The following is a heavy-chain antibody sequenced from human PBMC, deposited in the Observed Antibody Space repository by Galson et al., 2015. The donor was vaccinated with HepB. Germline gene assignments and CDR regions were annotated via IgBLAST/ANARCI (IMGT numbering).Heavy chain of an antibody. CDR2: INPSGGST. CDR1: GYTFTSYY. CDR3: ARLAMVRGVTAGRDYYYYGMDV. D-gene: IGHD3-10*01. J-gene: IGHJ6*02. Sequence: SVKVSCKASGYTFTSYYMHWVRQAPGQGLEWMGIINPSGGSTSYAQKFQGRVTMTRDTSTSTVYMELSSLRSEDTAVYYCARLAMVRGVTAGRDYYYYGMDVWGQGTTVTVSS. V-gene: IGHV1-46*03.